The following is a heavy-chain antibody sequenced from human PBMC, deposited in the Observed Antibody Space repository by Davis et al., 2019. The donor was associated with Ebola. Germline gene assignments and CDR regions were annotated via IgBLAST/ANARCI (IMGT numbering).Heavy chain of an antibody. CDR2: ISSSSSTI. CDR3: AKVTGRDGYNLYYFDY. D-gene: IGHD5-24*01. J-gene: IGHJ4*02. CDR1: GFTFSSYS. V-gene: IGHV3-48*04. Sequence: GESLKISCAASGFTFSSYSMNWVRQAPGKGLEWVSYISSSSSTIYYADSVKGRFTISRDNAKNSLYLQMNSLRAEDTAVYYCAKVTGRDGYNLYYFDYWGQGTLVTVSS.